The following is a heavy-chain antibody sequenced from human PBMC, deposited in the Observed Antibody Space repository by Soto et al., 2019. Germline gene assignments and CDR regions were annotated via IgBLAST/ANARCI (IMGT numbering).Heavy chain of an antibody. CDR3: ARGHLGYLDV. CDR1: GFTVRDYY. Sequence: QVQLAESGGGLVKPGGSLRLSCAASGFTVRDYYMRWMRQAPGKGQEWVSFISSSGNSIYQADSGKGRFNISWDNAKNSLSPQMTNLKAEATAVYYGARGHLGYLDVWGKGTTVIVSS. CDR2: ISSSGNSI. V-gene: IGHV3-11*01. D-gene: IGHD3-16*01. J-gene: IGHJ6*03.